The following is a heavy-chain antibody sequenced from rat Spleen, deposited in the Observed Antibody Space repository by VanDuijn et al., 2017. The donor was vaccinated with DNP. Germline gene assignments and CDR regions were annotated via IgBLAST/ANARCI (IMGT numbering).Heavy chain of an antibody. CDR2: ISASGGST. V-gene: IGHV5-27*01. Sequence: EVQLVESGGGLVQSGRSLKLSCEASGFNFSFYGMAWVRQAPKKGLEWVASISASGGSTSYRDSVKGRFTISRDNAKSTLYLQMDSLRSEDTATYYCTTDFERGYWGQGVMVTVSS. J-gene: IGHJ2*01. CDR3: TTDFERGY. D-gene: IGHD1-11*01. CDR1: GFNFSFYG.